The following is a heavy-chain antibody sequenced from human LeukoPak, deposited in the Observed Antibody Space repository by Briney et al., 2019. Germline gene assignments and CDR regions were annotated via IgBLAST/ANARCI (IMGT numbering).Heavy chain of an antibody. CDR1: GFTFSDYY. CDR3: ARDRSVLWFDP. Sequence: PGGSLRLSCTASGFTFSDYYMSWIRQAPGKGLEWVSYISSSGSTIYYADSVKGRFAISRDDSKNTLYLQMNSLRVEDTAVYYCARDRSVLWFDPWGQGTLVTVSS. CDR2: ISSSGSTI. D-gene: IGHD3-10*02. V-gene: IGHV3-11*04. J-gene: IGHJ5*02.